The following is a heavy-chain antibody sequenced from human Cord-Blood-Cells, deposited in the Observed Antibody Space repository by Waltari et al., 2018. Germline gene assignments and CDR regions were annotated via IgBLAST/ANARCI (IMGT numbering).Heavy chain of an antibody. CDR1: GFTFSSYA. J-gene: IGHJ4*02. CDR3: ARQGRSGFFDC. CDR2: ISYDGSNK. V-gene: IGHV3-30-3*01. D-gene: IGHD5-12*01. Sequence: QVQLVESGGGVVQPGRSLRLSCAASGFTFSSYAMHWVRQAPGKGLEWVAVISYDGSNKYYADSVKGRFTISRDNSKNTLYLQMNSLRAEDTAVYYCARQGRSGFFDCWGQGTLVTVSS.